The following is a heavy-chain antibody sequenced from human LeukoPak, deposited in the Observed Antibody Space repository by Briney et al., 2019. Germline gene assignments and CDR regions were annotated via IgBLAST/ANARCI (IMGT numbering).Heavy chain of an antibody. CDR1: GGSVSGYY. CDR3: ARGPPADYYDRSGFYPCFDY. J-gene: IGHJ4*02. D-gene: IGHD3-22*01. Sequence: SETLSLTCAVYGGSVSGYYWSWIRQPPGKGLEWIGEITDRGSTNYNPSLKSRVTISVDMSKDQFSLKLGSVTAADTAVYYCARGPPADYYDRSGFYPCFDYWGQGALVTVSS. V-gene: IGHV4-34*01. CDR2: ITDRGST.